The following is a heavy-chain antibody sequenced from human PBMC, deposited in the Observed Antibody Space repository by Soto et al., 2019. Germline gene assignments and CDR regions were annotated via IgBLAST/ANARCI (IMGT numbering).Heavy chain of an antibody. V-gene: IGHV3-30*03. J-gene: IGHJ3*02. CDR1: GFTFSSYG. Sequence: QVQLVESGGGVVQPGRSLRLSCAASGFTFSSYGMHWVRQAPGKGLEWVAVISYDGSNKYYADSVKGRFTISRDNSKNTLYLQMNSLRAEDTAVYYCATEKISSGWSDAFDIWGPGTMVTVSS. CDR3: ATEKISSGWSDAFDI. CDR2: ISYDGSNK. D-gene: IGHD6-19*01.